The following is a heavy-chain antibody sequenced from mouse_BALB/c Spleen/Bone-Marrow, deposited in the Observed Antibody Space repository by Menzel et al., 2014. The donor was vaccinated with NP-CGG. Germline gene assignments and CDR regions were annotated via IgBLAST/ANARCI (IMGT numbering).Heavy chain of an antibody. J-gene: IGHJ2*01. CDR1: GFTFSSYG. CDR2: ISSGGSST. D-gene: IGHD3-2*02. CDR3: TRRPLQANSYFDC. Sequence: EVKLQESGGDLVKPGGSLKLSCVASGFTFSSYGMSWVRQTPDKRLEWVATISSGGSSTYYPASVKGRCTISRDNTKSTLYLQMSSLNSEDTAMYYCTRRPLQANSYFDCWGQGTTLTVSS. V-gene: IGHV5-6*02.